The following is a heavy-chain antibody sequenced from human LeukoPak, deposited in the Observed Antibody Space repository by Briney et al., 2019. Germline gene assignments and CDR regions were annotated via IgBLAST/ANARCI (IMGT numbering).Heavy chain of an antibody. Sequence: SETLSLTCTVSGGSISSYYWSWIRQPPGKGLEWIGYIYYSGSTNYNPSLKSRVTISVDTSKNQFSLKLSSVTAADTAVYYCAREAGYSSSWYFDYWGQGTLVTVS. CDR1: GGSISSYY. CDR2: IYYSGST. CDR3: AREAGYSSSWYFDY. V-gene: IGHV4-59*01. D-gene: IGHD6-13*01. J-gene: IGHJ4*02.